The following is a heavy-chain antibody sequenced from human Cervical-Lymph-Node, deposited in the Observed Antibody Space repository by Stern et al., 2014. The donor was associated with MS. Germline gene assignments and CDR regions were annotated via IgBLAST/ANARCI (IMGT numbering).Heavy chain of an antibody. D-gene: IGHD1-20*01. CDR2: ISSDGTAT. CDR1: GFTLDRDW. V-gene: IGHV3-74*01. Sequence: EVQLVESGGGLVQPGGSLRLSCAASGFTLDRDWMHWVRQAPGKGLGWVSRISSDGTATNYADSVKGRFTIFRDNTKNTMYLQMYSLRAEDTAVYFCARGGIYNWKEGDAFDVWGQGTMVTVSS. CDR3: ARGGIYNWKEGDAFDV. J-gene: IGHJ3*01.